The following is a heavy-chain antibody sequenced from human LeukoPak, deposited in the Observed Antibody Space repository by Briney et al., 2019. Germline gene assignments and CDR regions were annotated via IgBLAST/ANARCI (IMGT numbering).Heavy chain of an antibody. J-gene: IGHJ3*02. CDR3: ARGLGEAVAGLFDAFDI. V-gene: IGHV4-4*08. CDR2: IYTSGST. CDR1: GGSFSGYY. Sequence: SETLSLTCAVYGGSFSGYYWSWIRQPPGKGLEWIGRIYTSGSTNYSPSLKSRVTISVDTSKNQFSLKLSSVTAADTAVYYCARGLGEAVAGLFDAFDIWGQGTMVTVSS. D-gene: IGHD6-19*01.